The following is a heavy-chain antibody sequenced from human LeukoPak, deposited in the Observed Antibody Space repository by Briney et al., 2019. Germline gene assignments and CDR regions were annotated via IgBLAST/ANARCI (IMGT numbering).Heavy chain of an antibody. CDR1: GYTLTELS. J-gene: IGHJ5*02. V-gene: IGHV1-24*01. CDR3: ATVLSTELLGGWFDP. Sequence: GASVKVSCKVSGYTLTELSMHWVRQAPGKGLEWMGGFDPEDGETIYAQKFQGRVTMTEDTSTDTAYMGLSSLRSEDTAVYYCATVLSTELLGGWFDPWGQGTLVTVSS. CDR2: FDPEDGET. D-gene: IGHD1-26*01.